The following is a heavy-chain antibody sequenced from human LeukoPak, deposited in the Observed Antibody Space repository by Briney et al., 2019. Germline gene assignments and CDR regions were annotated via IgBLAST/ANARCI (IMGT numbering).Heavy chain of an antibody. J-gene: IGHJ4*02. CDR3: ARQGKDGYRVVDY. CDR2: IWPDDSDK. D-gene: IGHD5-24*01. V-gene: IGHV5-51*01. Sequence: GASLKISCKGSGYSFTSYWIGWVRQVPGKGLEWMGIIWPDDSDKRYSPSFQGQVTISADKSISTAYLQWSSLKASDTAMYYCARQGKDGYRVVDYWGQGTLVTVSS. CDR1: GYSFTSYW.